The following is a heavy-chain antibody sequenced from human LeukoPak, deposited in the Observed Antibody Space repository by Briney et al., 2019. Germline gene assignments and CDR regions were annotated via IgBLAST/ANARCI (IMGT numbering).Heavy chain of an antibody. CDR3: AEDLLLLWFGNLDY. CDR1: GFTFSSYA. J-gene: IGHJ4*02. D-gene: IGHD3-10*01. Sequence: GGSLTLSCAASGFTFSSYAMSWVRQPPGRGLEWVSAIIGSGGSTYYADSVKGRFTISRDNSKNTLYLQMNSPRAEDTAVYYCAEDLLLLWFGNLDYWGQGTLVTVSS. V-gene: IGHV3-23*01. CDR2: IIGSGGST.